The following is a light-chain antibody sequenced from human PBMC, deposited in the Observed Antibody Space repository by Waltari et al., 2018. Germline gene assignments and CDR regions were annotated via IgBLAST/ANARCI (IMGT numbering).Light chain of an antibody. CDR2: DVT. J-gene: IGLJ3*02. CDR3: SSYSSISTLV. Sequence: QSALTQPASVSVSPGQSIPISCTGTIISFCGFHYVSWYQQPPGAAPKLLLYDVTQGHSGVSNRFSGSKSANTASVTISGLQAGDEAHYYCSSYSSISTLVFGGGTKLTVL. CDR1: IISFCGFHY. V-gene: IGLV2-14*03.